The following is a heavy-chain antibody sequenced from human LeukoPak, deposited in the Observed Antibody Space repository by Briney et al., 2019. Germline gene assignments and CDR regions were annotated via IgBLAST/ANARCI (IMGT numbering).Heavy chain of an antibody. CDR3: AEEEYGGYYNPSH. J-gene: IGHJ4*02. Sequence: PGRSLRLSCAASGFTFSSYGMHWVRQAPGKGLEWVAVISYDGSNKYYADSVKGRFTISRDNSKNTLYLQMNSLRAEDTAVYYCAEEEYGGYYNPSHWGQGTLVTVSS. CDR1: GFTFSSYG. V-gene: IGHV3-30*18. D-gene: IGHD3-9*01. CDR2: ISYDGSNK.